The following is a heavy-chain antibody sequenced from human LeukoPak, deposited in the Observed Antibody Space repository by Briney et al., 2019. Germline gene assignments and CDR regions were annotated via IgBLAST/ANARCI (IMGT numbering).Heavy chain of an antibody. CDR3: ANDIDDYNTFPPLFQH. D-gene: IGHD5-24*01. Sequence: GGSLRLSCAASGFTVSSNYMSWVRQAPGKGLEWVSVIYSGGSTYYADSVKGRFTISRDNSKNTLYLQMNSLRAEDTAVYYCANDIDDYNTFPPLFQHWGQGTLVTVSS. V-gene: IGHV3-53*01. CDR1: GFTVSSNY. J-gene: IGHJ1*01. CDR2: IYSGGST.